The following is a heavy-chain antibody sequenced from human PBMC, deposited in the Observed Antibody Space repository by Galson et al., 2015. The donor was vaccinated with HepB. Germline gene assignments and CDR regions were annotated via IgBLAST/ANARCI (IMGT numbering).Heavy chain of an antibody. V-gene: IGHV3-9*01. CDR3: VKDVNPDIVVIPPEMHFDY. D-gene: IGHD2-2*01. Sequence: SLRLSCAGSGFTFNDYAMHWIRQPPGKGLEWVSGISWNSGSIGYADSVKGRFTISRDNAKNSLYLQMSSLRAEDTALYYCVKDVNPDIVVIPPEMHFDYWGQGTLVTVSS. CDR2: ISWNSGSI. CDR1: GFTFNDYA. J-gene: IGHJ4*02.